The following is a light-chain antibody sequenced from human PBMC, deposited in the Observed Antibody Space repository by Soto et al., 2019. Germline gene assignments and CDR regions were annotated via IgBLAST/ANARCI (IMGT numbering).Light chain of an antibody. CDR3: AAWDDSLSGLWV. J-gene: IGLJ3*02. CDR2: RNN. V-gene: IGLV1-47*01. CDR1: SSNIGSNY. Sequence: QSVLTQPPSASGTPGQRVTISCSGSSSNIGSNYVYWYQQLPGTAPKLLIYRNNQRPSGVPDRFSGSKSGTSASLAISGLRSEDEADYYCAAWDDSLSGLWVFGGRTKVTVL.